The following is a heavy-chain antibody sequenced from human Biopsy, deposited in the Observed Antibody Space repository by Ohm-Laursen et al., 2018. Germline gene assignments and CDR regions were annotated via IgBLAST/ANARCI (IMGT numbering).Heavy chain of an antibody. Sequence: ASVKVSCNASGYTFTSYGISWVRQAPGQGLEWMGWINTYNGNTNYAQNLQGRVTMTTDTSTSTAYMELSRLRSDDTAVYYCARGGLNYWYFDLWGRGTLVTVSS. CDR3: ARGGLNYWYFDL. CDR2: INTYNGNT. V-gene: IGHV1-18*01. J-gene: IGHJ2*01. CDR1: GYTFTSYG. D-gene: IGHD1-26*01.